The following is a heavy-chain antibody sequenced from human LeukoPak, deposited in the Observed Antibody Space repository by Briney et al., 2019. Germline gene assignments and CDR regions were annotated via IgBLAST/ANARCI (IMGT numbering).Heavy chain of an antibody. Sequence: GASVKVSCEASGGTFSSYAISWVRQAPGQGLEWMGRIIPILGIANYAQKFQGRVTITADKSTSTAYMELSSLRSEDTAVYYCARVSYYYDSSGYELGAFDIWGQGTMVTVSS. CDR2: IIPILGIA. CDR3: ARVSYYYDSSGYELGAFDI. J-gene: IGHJ3*02. V-gene: IGHV1-69*04. CDR1: GGTFSSYA. D-gene: IGHD3-22*01.